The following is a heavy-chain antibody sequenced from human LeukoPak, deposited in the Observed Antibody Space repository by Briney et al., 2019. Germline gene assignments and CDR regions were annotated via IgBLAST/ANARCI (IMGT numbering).Heavy chain of an antibody. CDR2: IDPSDSYT. J-gene: IGHJ4*02. D-gene: IGHD5-24*01. Sequence: GESLRISCKGSGYSFTSYLISWVRQMPGKGLEWMGRIDPSDSYTNYSPSFQGHVTISADKFISSAYLQWSSLRASDTAMYYCARHRDGCPDYWGQGTLVTVSS. CDR3: ARHRDGCPDY. CDR1: GYSFTSYL. V-gene: IGHV5-10-1*01.